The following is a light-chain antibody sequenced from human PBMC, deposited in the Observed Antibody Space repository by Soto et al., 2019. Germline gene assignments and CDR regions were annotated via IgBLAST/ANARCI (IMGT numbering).Light chain of an antibody. J-gene: IGKJ4*01. CDR2: GAS. CDR1: QSVGSNY. Sequence: EIVLAQSPGTLSLSPGERATLSCRASQSVGSNYLAWYQQRPGQPPNLLIFGASHRAPSRFSGSGSGTDFSLTISSLQPEDLATYYCKQSKSLPLTFGGGTKVDIK. V-gene: IGKV3-20*01. CDR3: KQSKSLPLT.